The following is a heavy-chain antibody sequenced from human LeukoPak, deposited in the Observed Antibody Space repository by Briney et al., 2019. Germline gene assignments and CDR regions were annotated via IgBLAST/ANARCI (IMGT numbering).Heavy chain of an antibody. Sequence: PGGSLRLSCAASGFTFSSYSMNWVRQAPGKGLEWVSSISSSSSYIYYADSVKGRFTISRDNAKNSLYLQMNSLRAEDTALYYCAKDIPSGWAFEHAFDIWGQGTMVTVSS. D-gene: IGHD6-19*01. CDR3: AKDIPSGWAFEHAFDI. J-gene: IGHJ3*02. CDR2: ISSSSSYI. CDR1: GFTFSSYS. V-gene: IGHV3-21*04.